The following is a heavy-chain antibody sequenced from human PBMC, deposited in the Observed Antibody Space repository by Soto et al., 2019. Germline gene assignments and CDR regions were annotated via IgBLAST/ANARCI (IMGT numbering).Heavy chain of an antibody. D-gene: IGHD6-13*01. V-gene: IGHV3-48*03. CDR2: ISSSGSTI. CDR1: GFTFSSYE. Sequence: DVQLVESGGGLVQPGGSLRLSCAASGFTFSSYEMNWVRQAPGKGLEGVSYISSSGSTIYYADSVKGRFTISRDNAKNSLYLRRNSLRAEDTAVYFYARDLLLDKYRSSLYYYGMDVWGQGTTVTVSS. J-gene: IGHJ6*02. CDR3: ARDLLLDKYRSSLYYYGMDV.